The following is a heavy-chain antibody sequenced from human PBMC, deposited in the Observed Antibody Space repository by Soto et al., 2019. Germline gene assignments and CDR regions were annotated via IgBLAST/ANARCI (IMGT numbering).Heavy chain of an antibody. D-gene: IGHD3-22*01. Sequence: ASLKVACKASGYTFTIYGISWVLQAPGQGLEWMGWISAYNGNTNYAQKLQGRVTMTTDTSTSTAYMELRSLRSDDTAVYYCARVAMIVDWFDPWGQGTLVTVSS. CDR1: GYTFTIYG. CDR2: ISAYNGNT. J-gene: IGHJ5*02. V-gene: IGHV1-18*01. CDR3: ARVAMIVDWFDP.